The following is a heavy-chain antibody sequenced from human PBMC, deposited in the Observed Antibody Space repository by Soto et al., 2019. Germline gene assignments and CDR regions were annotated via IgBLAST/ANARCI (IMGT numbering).Heavy chain of an antibody. CDR2: ISLYSDGT. Sequence: GASVKVSCKTSGYTFSNYGITWVRQAPGQPLEWLGWISLYSDGTNYAQKFQGRVSMTADTSTTTAYMELRSLRSDDTAVYYCARVVPGAEAWFGPWGQGTLVTVSS. CDR3: ARVVPGAEAWFGP. V-gene: IGHV1-18*01. CDR1: GYTFSNYG. D-gene: IGHD2-2*01. J-gene: IGHJ5*02.